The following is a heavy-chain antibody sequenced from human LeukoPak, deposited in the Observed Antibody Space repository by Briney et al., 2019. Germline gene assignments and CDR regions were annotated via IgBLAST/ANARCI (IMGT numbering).Heavy chain of an antibody. V-gene: IGHV4-39*01. CDR2: ISYSGST. J-gene: IGHJ4*02. CDR3: ARSGYMGGFDY. Sequence: KPSETLSLTCTVSGGSITTSSYYWGWIRQPPGKGLEWIGSISYSGSTSYNPSLKSRVTISVDTSKNQFSLKLSSVTAADTAVYYCARSGYMGGFDYWGQGTLVTVSS. D-gene: IGHD5-24*01. CDR1: GGSITTSSYY.